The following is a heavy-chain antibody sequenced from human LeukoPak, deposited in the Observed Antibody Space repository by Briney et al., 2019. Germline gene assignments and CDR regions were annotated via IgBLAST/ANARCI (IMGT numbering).Heavy chain of an antibody. CDR2: ISYDGSNK. D-gene: IGHD6-13*01. CDR1: GFTFSSYA. J-gene: IGHJ4*02. Sequence: PGRSLRLSCAASGFTFSSYAMHWVRQAPGKGLEWVAVISYDGSNKYYADSVKGRFTISRDNSKNTLYLQMNSLRAEDTAVYYCARDGYTYSSSWYEVYWGQGTLVTVSS. V-gene: IGHV3-30*04. CDR3: ARDGYTYSSSWYEVY.